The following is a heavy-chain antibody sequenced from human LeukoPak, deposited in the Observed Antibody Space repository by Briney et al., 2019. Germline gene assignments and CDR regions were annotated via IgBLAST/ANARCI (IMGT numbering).Heavy chain of an antibody. J-gene: IGHJ5*02. CDR1: GYTFTSYY. Sequence: ASVKVSCKASGYTFTSYYMHWVRQAPGQGLEWMGIMNPSGGSTSYAQKFQGRVTMTRDTSTSTVYMELSSLRSEDTAVYYCARGEWDDFWSGYEAKYNWFDPWGQGTLVTVSS. D-gene: IGHD3-3*01. CDR3: ARGEWDDFWSGYEAKYNWFDP. V-gene: IGHV1-46*01. CDR2: MNPSGGST.